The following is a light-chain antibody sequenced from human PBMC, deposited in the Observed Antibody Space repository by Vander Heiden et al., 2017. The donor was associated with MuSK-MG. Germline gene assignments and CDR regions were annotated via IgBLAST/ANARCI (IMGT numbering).Light chain of an antibody. CDR2: INN. CDR3: AAWDHSLNGPV. Sequence: SVLTQPPSVSGPPAQRHPLSCSGSTPNLGSNSGNWYQQLPGTAPKLLIYINNQRPSGVPDRFSGSKSGTSASLAISGVQSEDEADYYCAAWDHSLNGPVFGGGTKLTVL. J-gene: IGLJ2*01. V-gene: IGLV1-44*01. CDR1: TPNLGSNS.